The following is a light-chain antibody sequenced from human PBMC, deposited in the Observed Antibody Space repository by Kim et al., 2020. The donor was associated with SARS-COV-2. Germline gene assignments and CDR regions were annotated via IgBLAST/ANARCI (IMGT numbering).Light chain of an antibody. Sequence: DIVLTQSPLSLPVSPGEPASISCRSSQSLLHSDGYIFLDWYLQKPGQSPHLLIYWGSTRAAGVPDRFSGSGSTTDFTLKISRVEPEDLGVYYCLQAIEAPFTFGQGTKLEI. V-gene: IGKV2-28*01. CDR2: WGS. CDR3: LQAIEAPFT. J-gene: IGKJ2*01. CDR1: QSLLHSDGYIF.